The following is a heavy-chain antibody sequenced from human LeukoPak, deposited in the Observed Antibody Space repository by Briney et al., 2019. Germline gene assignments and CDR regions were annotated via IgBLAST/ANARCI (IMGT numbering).Heavy chain of an antibody. V-gene: IGHV4-39*01. CDR2: IYYSGST. D-gene: IGHD6-13*01. CDR3: VRQRSSGWSLHY. J-gene: IGHJ4*02. CDR1: GGSISSSPYY. Sequence: SETLSLTCTVSGGSISSSPYYWGWIRQPPGKGLEWIGSIYYSGSTYYNPSLKSRVTISVDTSKNQFSLNLSSVTAADTAMYYCVRQRSSGWSLHYWGQGTLVTVSS.